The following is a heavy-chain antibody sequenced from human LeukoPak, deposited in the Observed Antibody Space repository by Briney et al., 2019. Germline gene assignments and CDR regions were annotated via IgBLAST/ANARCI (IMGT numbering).Heavy chain of an antibody. D-gene: IGHD3-10*01. CDR3: AKDGTLWFGELLSNYYYYGMDV. J-gene: IGHJ6*01. CDR2: VIGSGGST. V-gene: IGHV3-23*01. Sequence: PGGALRLSCAASGYSFSSNTRSWGRQAPRGRGRGGSAVIGSGGSTYYAQSLKGRFTISRDNSKNTLYLQMNSLRAEDTAVYYCAKDGTLWFGELLSNYYYYGMDVWGKGATVTVSS. CDR1: GYSFSSNT.